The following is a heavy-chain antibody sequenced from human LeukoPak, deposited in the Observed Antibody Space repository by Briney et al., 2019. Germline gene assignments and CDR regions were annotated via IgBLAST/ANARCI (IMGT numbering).Heavy chain of an antibody. CDR1: GFTFSSYA. D-gene: IGHD6-13*01. Sequence: GGSLRLSCAASGFTFSSYAMTWVRQAPGKGLEWVSAFSATDSSAQYAESVEGRFTISRDNSKNTLFLQMNSLGAEDTAVYYCARAKIAAAGTGAFDVWGQGTLVTVSS. V-gene: IGHV3-23*01. J-gene: IGHJ3*01. CDR3: ARAKIAAAGTGAFDV. CDR2: FSATDSSA.